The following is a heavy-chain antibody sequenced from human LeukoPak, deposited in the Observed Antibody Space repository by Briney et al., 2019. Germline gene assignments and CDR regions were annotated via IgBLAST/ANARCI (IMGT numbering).Heavy chain of an antibody. V-gene: IGHV3-30*19. CDR2: ISNDGRKK. J-gene: IGHJ4*02. CDR1: GFTFSQYG. D-gene: IGHD3-10*01. Sequence: GGSLRLSCAASGFTFSQYGIHWVRQAPGKGLEGVAFISNDGRKKCYADSVKGRFTISRDNSKNSLYLPMDSLRAEDTAVYYCARDYGSGSYSFDYWGQGTLVTVSS. CDR3: ARDYGSGSYSFDY.